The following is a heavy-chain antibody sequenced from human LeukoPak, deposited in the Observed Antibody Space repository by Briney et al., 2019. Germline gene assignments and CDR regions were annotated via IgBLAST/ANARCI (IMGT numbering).Heavy chain of an antibody. CDR1: GFTFSSYW. CDR3: ARLDCSGGSCYSAFDY. Sequence: GGSLRLSCAASGFTFSSYWMSWVRQAPGKGLEWVANIKQDGSEKYYVDSVKGRFTISRDNAKNSLYLQKNSLRAEDTAVYYCARLDCSGGSCYSAFDYWGQGTLVTVSS. J-gene: IGHJ4*02. CDR2: IKQDGSEK. D-gene: IGHD2-15*01. V-gene: IGHV3-7*01.